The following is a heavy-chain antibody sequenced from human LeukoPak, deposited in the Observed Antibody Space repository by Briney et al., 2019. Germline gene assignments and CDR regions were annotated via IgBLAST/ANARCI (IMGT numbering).Heavy chain of an antibody. Sequence: SETLALTCTVSGVSINGSYWSWIRQPAGKGLEWIGLYYSSGSTTYNPSLKNRLTITVDTYNNQFSLTLNSMTAGDEAVYYCAREGQSSGSYVSDCWGQGTLVTVSS. D-gene: IGHD1-26*01. V-gene: IGHV4-4*07. CDR2: YYSSGST. CDR3: AREGQSSGSYVSDC. CDR1: GVSINGSY. J-gene: IGHJ4*02.